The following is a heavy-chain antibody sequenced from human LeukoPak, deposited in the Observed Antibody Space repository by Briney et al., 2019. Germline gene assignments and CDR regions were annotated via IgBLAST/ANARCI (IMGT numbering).Heavy chain of an antibody. J-gene: IGHJ4*02. D-gene: IGHD3-22*01. Sequence: SETLSLTCTVSGGSFSSYYWSWIRQPPGKGLEWIGYIYYSGSTNYNPSLKSRVTISVDTSKNQFSQRLSSVTAADTAVYYCARDRYYYDSSGYYYYFDYWGQGTLVTVSS. V-gene: IGHV4-59*12. CDR2: IYYSGST. CDR3: ARDRYYYDSSGYYYYFDY. CDR1: GGSFSSYY.